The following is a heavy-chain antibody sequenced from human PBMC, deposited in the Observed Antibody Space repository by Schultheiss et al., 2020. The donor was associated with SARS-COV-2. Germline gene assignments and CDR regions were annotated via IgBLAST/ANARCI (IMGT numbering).Heavy chain of an antibody. D-gene: IGHD2-21*01. Sequence: ASVKVSCKASGYTFTSYGISWVRQAPGQGLEWMGWISAYNGNTIYAQKLQGRVTMTTDTSTSTAYMELSSLRSEDTAVYYCARGPSVIHYYYYYGMDVWGQGTTVTVSS. J-gene: IGHJ6*02. CDR2: ISAYNGNT. V-gene: IGHV1-18*01. CDR1: GYTFTSYG. CDR3: ARGPSVIHYYYYYGMDV.